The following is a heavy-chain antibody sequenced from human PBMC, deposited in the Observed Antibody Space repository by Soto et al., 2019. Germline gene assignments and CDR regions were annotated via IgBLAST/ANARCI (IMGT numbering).Heavy chain of an antibody. J-gene: IGHJ6*02. Sequence: GGSLRLSCAASRVTFSSYAMHWVRQAPGKGLEWVAVISYDGSNKYYADSVKGRFTISRDNSKNTLYLQMNSLRAEDTAVYYCARDNGPVYYGSGSFPYYYYSGMDVWGQGTTVTVSS. CDR1: RVTFSSYA. CDR3: ARDNGPVYYGSGSFPYYYYSGMDV. V-gene: IGHV3-30-3*01. D-gene: IGHD3-10*01. CDR2: ISYDGSNK.